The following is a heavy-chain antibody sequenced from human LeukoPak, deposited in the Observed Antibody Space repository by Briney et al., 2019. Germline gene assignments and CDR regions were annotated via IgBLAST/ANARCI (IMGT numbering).Heavy chain of an antibody. V-gene: IGHV3-30*02. CDR3: AKGRTPAAGTGFDY. D-gene: IGHD6-13*01. CDR2: IRYDGSNN. CDR1: GCTFSSYG. J-gene: IGHJ4*02. Sequence: PGGSLRLSCAASGCTFSSYGMHWGRQPPAKGLEWVAFIRYDGSNNYYADSVKGRCTISRDNSKNTLYLQMNSLRAEDTAVYYCAKGRTPAAGTGFDYWGQGTLVTVSS.